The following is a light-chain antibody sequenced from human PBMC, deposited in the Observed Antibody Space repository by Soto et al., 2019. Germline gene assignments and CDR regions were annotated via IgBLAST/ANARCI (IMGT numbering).Light chain of an antibody. Sequence: QSALTQPPSVSGAPGQRVTISCTGSKSNIGAGYDVHWYQHHPGKAPRLIIYEVVQRPSGVPDRFSGSKSGNTASLTVSGLQAADEADYFCKSYAGSNTYVFGSGTKVTVL. J-gene: IGLJ1*01. CDR2: EVV. V-gene: IGLV1-40*01. CDR3: KSYAGSNTYV. CDR1: KSNIGAGYD.